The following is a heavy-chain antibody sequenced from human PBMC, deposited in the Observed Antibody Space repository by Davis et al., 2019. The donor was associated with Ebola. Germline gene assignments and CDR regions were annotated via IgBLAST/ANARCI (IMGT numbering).Heavy chain of an antibody. J-gene: IGHJ4*02. Sequence: ASVKVSCKASGYTFTSYAMHWVRQAPGQRLEWMGWINAGNGNTKYSQKFQGRVTITRDTSASTAYMELRSLRSDDTAVYYCARARAVAGRGGYYFDYWGQGTLVTVSS. CDR1: GYTFTSYA. CDR3: ARARAVAGRGGYYFDY. V-gene: IGHV1-3*01. D-gene: IGHD6-19*01. CDR2: INAGNGNT.